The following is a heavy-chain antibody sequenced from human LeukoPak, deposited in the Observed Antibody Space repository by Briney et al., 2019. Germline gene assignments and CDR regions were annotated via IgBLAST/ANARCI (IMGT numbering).Heavy chain of an antibody. D-gene: IGHD6-19*01. Sequence: PSETLSLTCAVYGGSLSGYYWSWIRQPPGKGLEWIGEINHSGSTNYNPSLKSRVTISVDTSKNQFSLKLSSVTAADTAVYYCARGRGAVAGNLDYWGQGTLVTVSS. CDR3: ARGRGAVAGNLDY. CDR2: INHSGST. CDR1: GGSLSGYY. J-gene: IGHJ4*02. V-gene: IGHV4-34*01.